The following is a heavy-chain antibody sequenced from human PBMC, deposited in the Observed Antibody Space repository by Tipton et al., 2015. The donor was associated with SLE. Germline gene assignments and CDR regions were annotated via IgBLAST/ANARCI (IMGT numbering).Heavy chain of an antibody. CDR2: INNSGST. J-gene: IGHJ4*02. V-gene: IGHV4-34*01. CDR1: GGSFSGYY. Sequence: TLSLTCAVYGGSFSGYYWSWIRQPPGKGLEWIGEINNSGSTNYNPSLKSRVTISIDTSKNQFSLKVSSVTAADTAMYYCARGRYCSSTSCSYYFDYWGQGTLVTVSS. CDR3: ARGRYCSSTSCSYYFDY. D-gene: IGHD2-2*01.